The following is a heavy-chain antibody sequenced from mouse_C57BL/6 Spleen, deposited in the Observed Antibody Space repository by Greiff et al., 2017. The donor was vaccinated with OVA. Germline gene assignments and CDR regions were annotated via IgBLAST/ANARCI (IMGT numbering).Heavy chain of an antibody. CDR3: TRGGYYGSAWFAY. CDR2: IDPSDSET. Sequence: QVQLQQPGAELVRPGSSVKLSCKASGYTFTSYWMHWVKQRPIQGLEWIGNIDPSDSETHYNQKFKDKATLTVDKSSSTAYMELSSLTNEDSAVYYCTRGGYYGSAWFAYWGQGTLVTVSA. J-gene: IGHJ3*01. CDR1: GYTFTSYW. V-gene: IGHV1-52*01. D-gene: IGHD1-1*01.